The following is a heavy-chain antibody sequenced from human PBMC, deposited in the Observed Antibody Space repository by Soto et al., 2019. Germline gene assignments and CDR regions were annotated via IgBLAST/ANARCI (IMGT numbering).Heavy chain of an antibody. J-gene: IGHJ4*02. CDR2: ISENGDRQ. Sequence: QVQLVQSGGSVVQTGNSLRLSCTVSGLTFSSSSVHWVRQAPGKGLEWVAVISENGDRQYSTDSVRGRFLVSRDTFNNTIYLQLNSLRPEDTGEYFCARRLAPSVSALRYWGQGALVTVSS. D-gene: IGHD1-26*01. CDR1: GLTFSSSS. CDR3: ARRLAPSVSALRY. V-gene: IGHV3-30-3*01.